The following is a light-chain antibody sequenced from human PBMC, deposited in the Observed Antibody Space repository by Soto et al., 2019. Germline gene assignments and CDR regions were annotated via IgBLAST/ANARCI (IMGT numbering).Light chain of an antibody. CDR2: KTS. V-gene: IGKV1-5*03. CDR1: QSISNW. Sequence: DIQMTQSPSTLSASVGDRVTITCRASQSISNWLAWYQQKPGKAPKSLIYKTSNLHSGVPSRFSGSGSGTEFTLTISSLQPDDFATYYCQQFGTFGQGTKVDIK. CDR3: QQFGT. J-gene: IGKJ2*02.